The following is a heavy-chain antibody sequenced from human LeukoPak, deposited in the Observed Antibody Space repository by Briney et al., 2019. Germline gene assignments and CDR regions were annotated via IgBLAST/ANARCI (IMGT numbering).Heavy chain of an antibody. D-gene: IGHD3-3*01. J-gene: IGHJ4*02. CDR3: ARAPILERYYDFWSGYLYYFDY. V-gene: IGHV1-8*01. CDR1: GYTFTSYD. Sequence: GASVKVSCKASGYTFTSYDINWVRQATGQGLEWMGWMNPNSGNTGYAQKFQGRVTMTRNTSIGTAYMELSSLRSEDTAVYYCARAPILERYYDFWSGYLYYFDYWGQGTLVTVSS. CDR2: MNPNSGNT.